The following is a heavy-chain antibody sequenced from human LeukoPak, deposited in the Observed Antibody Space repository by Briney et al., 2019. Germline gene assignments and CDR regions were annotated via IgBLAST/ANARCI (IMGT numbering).Heavy chain of an antibody. CDR3: ASLAGSYYYGSGSRWYDAFDI. J-gene: IGHJ3*02. V-gene: IGHV1-2*02. D-gene: IGHD3-10*01. Sequence: GASVKVSCKASGYTFTGYYMHWVRQAPGQGPEWMGWINPNSGGTNYAQKFQGRVTMTRDTSISTAYMELSRLRSDDTAVYYCASLAGSYYYGSGSRWYDAFDIWGQGTMVTVSS. CDR1: GYTFTGYY. CDR2: INPNSGGT.